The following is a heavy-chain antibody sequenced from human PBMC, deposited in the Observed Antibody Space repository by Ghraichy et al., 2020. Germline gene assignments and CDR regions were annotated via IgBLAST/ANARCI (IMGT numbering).Heavy chain of an antibody. D-gene: IGHD3-10*01. J-gene: IGHJ6*02. CDR3: ARAPSLDGSGSSLLYYYGMDV. CDR2: ISGSGGST. Sequence: GGSLRLSCAASGFTFSSYAMSWVRQAPGKGLEWVSAISGSGGSTYYADSVKGRFTISRDNSKNTLYLQMNSLRAEDTAVYYCARAPSLDGSGSSLLYYYGMDVWGQGTTVTVSS. V-gene: IGHV3-23*01. CDR1: GFTFSSYA.